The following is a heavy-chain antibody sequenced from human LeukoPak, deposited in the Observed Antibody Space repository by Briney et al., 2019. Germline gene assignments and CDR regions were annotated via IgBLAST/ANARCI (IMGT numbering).Heavy chain of an antibody. CDR2: IYTSGST. CDR1: GGSISSYY. Sequence: PSETLSLTCTVSGGSISSYYWSWIRQPAGKGLVWIGRIYTSGSTNYNPSLKSRVTMSVDTSKNQFSLKLSSVTAADTAVYYCARFVVATTSHYFDYWGQGTLVTVSS. J-gene: IGHJ4*02. CDR3: ARFVVATTSHYFDY. V-gene: IGHV4-4*07. D-gene: IGHD2-2*01.